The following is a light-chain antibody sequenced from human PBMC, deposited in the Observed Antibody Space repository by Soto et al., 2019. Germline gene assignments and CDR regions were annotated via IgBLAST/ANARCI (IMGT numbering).Light chain of an antibody. CDR3: NSYTSSSTYV. CDR1: SSDVGSFNR. J-gene: IGLJ1*01. V-gene: IGLV2-18*02. CDR2: EVS. Sequence: QSALTQPPSVSGSPGQSVAISCTGTSSDVGSFNRVSWYQQPPGTAPKLLIYEVSNRPSGVPDRFSGSKSSNTASLTISGLQAEDEADYYCNSYTSSSTYVFGTGTKLTVL.